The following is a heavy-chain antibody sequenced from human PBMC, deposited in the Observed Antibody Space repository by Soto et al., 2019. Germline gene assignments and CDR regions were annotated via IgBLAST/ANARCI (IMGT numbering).Heavy chain of an antibody. D-gene: IGHD3-3*01. J-gene: IGHJ4*02. CDR2: ISSSGSTI. CDR1: GFPFSDYD. Sequence: PGGSLRLSCAASGFPFSDYDVSWIRQAPGKGLEWVSYISSSGSTIYYADSVKGRFTISRDNAKNSLYLQMNSLRAEDTAVYYCARDWNDFWSGYYPEHFDYWGQGTLVTVSS. CDR3: ARDWNDFWSGYYPEHFDY. V-gene: IGHV3-11*01.